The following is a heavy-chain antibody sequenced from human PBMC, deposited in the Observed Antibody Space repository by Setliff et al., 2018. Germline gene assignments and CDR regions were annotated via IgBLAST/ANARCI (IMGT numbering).Heavy chain of an antibody. CDR1: GDSIDTDI. D-gene: IGHD2-15*01. V-gene: IGHV3-23*01. CDR2: ISGSAQTT. J-gene: IGHJ4*02. Sequence: SSETLSLTCTVSGDSIDTDIWWSWVRQSPGKGLEWVSMISGSAQTTYYADSVKGRFTISRDNSKNTVYLEMNSLRAEDTAVYYCAKRGPYCSGGTCHYYFDYWGQGTLVTVSS. CDR3: AKRGPYCSGGTCHYYFDY.